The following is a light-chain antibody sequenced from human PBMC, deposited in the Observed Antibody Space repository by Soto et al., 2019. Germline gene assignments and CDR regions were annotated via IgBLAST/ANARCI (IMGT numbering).Light chain of an antibody. J-gene: IGLJ3*02. Sequence: QSVLTQPPSVSGAPGQRVTISCTGSSSNIGAGYDVHWYQQLPGTAPKLLIYGNSNRPSRVPDRFSGSKSGTSASLAITGLQAEDEAYYYCQSYDSSLSGWVFGGGTKLTVL. CDR1: SSNIGAGYD. CDR2: GNS. V-gene: IGLV1-40*01. CDR3: QSYDSSLSGWV.